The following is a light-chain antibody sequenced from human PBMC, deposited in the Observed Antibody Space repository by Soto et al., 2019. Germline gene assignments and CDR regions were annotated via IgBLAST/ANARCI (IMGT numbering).Light chain of an antibody. CDR3: QQYGSSPVT. CDR1: QSVTSSL. CDR2: GAS. Sequence: EIVLTQSPGTLSLSPGERTTLSCRASQSVTSSLLAWYQQKPGQAPRLLIYGASSRATGIPDRFSGSGSGTDFILTISRLEPEDSAVYYCQQYGSSPVTFGQGTKVEIK. V-gene: IGKV3-20*01. J-gene: IGKJ1*01.